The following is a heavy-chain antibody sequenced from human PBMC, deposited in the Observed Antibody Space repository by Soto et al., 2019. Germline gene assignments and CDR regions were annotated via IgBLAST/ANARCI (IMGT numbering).Heavy chain of an antibody. CDR1: GGTFSSYA. CDR2: IIPIFGTA. CDR3: ARGTYYDFWSGYPGYYGMDV. Sequence: SVKVSCKASGGTFSSYAISWVRQAPGRGLEWMGGIIPIFGTANYAQKFQGRVTITADESTSTAYMELSSLRSEDTAVYYCARGTYYDFWSGYPGYYGMDVWGHGTTVTVSS. J-gene: IGHJ6*02. V-gene: IGHV1-69*13. D-gene: IGHD3-3*01.